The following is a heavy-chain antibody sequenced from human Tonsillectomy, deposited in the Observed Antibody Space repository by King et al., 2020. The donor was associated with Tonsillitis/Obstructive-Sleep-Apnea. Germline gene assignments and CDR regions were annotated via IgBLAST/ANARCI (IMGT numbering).Heavy chain of an antibody. D-gene: IGHD3-10*01. CDR1: GGSISSSNW. J-gene: IGHJ6*03. V-gene: IGHV4-4*02. Sequence: VQLQESGPGLVKPSETLSLTCAVSGGSISSSNWWSWVRQPPGKGPEWIGEINHSGTTNYKPSLKSRITIIVDKSKNQFSLKLSSLTAADTAVYYCARVAHDGANYYYYYMDVWGKGTTVTVSS. CDR2: INHSGTT. CDR3: ARVAHDGANYYYYYMDV.